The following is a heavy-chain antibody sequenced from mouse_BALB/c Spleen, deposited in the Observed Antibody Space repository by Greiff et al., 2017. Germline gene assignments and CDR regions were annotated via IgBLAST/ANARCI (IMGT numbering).Heavy chain of an antibody. CDR2: IYPGDGDT. J-gene: IGHJ2*01. Sequence: QVQLQQSGAELVRPGSSVKISCKASGYAFSSYWMNWVKQRPGQGLEWIGQIYPGDGDTNSNGKFKGKATLTADKSSSTAYMQLSSLTSEDSAVYFCARTGSSYAFDYWGQGTTLTVSS. D-gene: IGHD1-1*01. CDR1: GYAFSSYW. CDR3: ARTGSSYAFDY. V-gene: IGHV1-80*01.